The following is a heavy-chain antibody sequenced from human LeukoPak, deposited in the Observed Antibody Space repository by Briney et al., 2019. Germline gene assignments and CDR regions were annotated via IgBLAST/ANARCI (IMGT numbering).Heavy chain of an antibody. Sequence: GGSLRLSCAASGFTFSSYWMSWVRQAPGKGLEWVANIKQDGSEKYYVDSVKGRFTISRDNAKNSLYLQMNSLRAEDTAVYYCARMVRGATYYFDYWGQGTLVTVSS. V-gene: IGHV3-7*01. J-gene: IGHJ4*02. CDR2: IKQDGSEK. D-gene: IGHD3-10*01. CDR3: ARMVRGATYYFDY. CDR1: GFTFSSYW.